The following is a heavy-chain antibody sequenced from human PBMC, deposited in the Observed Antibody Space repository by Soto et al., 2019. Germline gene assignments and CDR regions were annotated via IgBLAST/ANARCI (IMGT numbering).Heavy chain of an antibody. CDR2: IYYSGST. D-gene: IGHD2-2*01. CDR3: AVVVPARFDY. Sequence: PSETLALTCTVSGGSISSGGYYWSWIRQHPGKGLEWIGYIYYSGSTYYNPSLKSRVTISVDTSKNQFSLKLSSVTAADTAVYYCAVVVPARFDYWGQGTLVTVSS. CDR1: GGSISSGGYY. J-gene: IGHJ4*02. V-gene: IGHV4-31*03.